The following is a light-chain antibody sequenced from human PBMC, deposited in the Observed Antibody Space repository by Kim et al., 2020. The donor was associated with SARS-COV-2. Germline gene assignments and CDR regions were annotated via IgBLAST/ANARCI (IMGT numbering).Light chain of an antibody. CDR3: QQYYSSPPT. CDR1: QSVLYSSNNKNY. J-gene: IGKJ1*01. CDR2: WAS. V-gene: IGKV4-1*01. Sequence: DIVMTQSPDSLAVSLGERATINCKSSQSVLYSSNNKNYLAWYQQKPGQPPKLLIYWASTRKSGVPDRFSGSGSGTDFTLTISSLQAEDVAVYHCQQYYSSPPTFGQGTKVE.